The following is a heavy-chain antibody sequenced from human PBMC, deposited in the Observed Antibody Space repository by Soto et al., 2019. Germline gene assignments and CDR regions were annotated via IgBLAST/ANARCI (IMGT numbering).Heavy chain of an antibody. D-gene: IGHD2-15*01. J-gene: IGHJ4*02. CDR1: GFPFSNHA. V-gene: IGHV3-23*01. Sequence: EVQLLESGGGLVQPGGSLRVSCAASGFPFSNHAMSWVRQAPGKGLEWVSGISDGGDLIYYADSVKGRFSMSRDNSGDLLELQMTNLRAEDTAIYFCAKRQGTGLAAKNFDFWGQGTLVTVSS. CDR2: ISDGGDLI. CDR3: AKRQGTGLAAKNFDF.